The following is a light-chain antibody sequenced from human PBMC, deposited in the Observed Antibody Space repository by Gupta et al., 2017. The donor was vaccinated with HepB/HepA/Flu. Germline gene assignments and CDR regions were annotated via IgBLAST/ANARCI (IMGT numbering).Light chain of an antibody. J-gene: IGKJ3*01. CDR3: QQYYTPEGFT. Sequence: DIQMTQSPSSLSASVGDRVTITCQTSQDISNYLNWYQQKPGKAPKLLIYDASNLETGVPSRFSGSGCGTDFTFNISSLQPEDIASYYCQQYYTPEGFTFGPGTKVDIK. CDR2: DAS. CDR1: QDISNY. V-gene: IGKV1-33*01.